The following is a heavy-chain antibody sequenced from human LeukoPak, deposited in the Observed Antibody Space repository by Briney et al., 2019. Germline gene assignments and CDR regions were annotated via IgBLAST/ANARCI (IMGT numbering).Heavy chain of an antibody. D-gene: IGHD6-19*01. CDR3: AREGYSSGRAPAFDF. CDR2: ISFDESK. CDR1: GLSFSSSI. Sequence: GGSLRLSCAASGLSFSSSIMHWVRQAPGKGLEWVSGISFDESKYYADSVKGRFTISRDNSKNTLYLQMNSLRGEDTAMYYCAREGYSSGRAPAFDFWGQGTMVTVPS. J-gene: IGHJ3*01. V-gene: IGHV3-30*01.